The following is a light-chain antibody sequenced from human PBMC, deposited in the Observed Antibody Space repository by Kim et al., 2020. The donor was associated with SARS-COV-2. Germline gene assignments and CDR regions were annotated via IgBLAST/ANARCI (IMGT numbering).Light chain of an antibody. CDR3: QQYNNWPQGT. V-gene: IGKV3-15*01. J-gene: IGKJ1*01. Sequence: SPGERATLSGRASQSVSSNLAWYQQKPGQAPRLLIYGASTRATGIPARFSGSGSGTEFTLTISSLQSEDFAVYYCQQYNNWPQGTFGQGTKVDIK. CDR1: QSVSSN. CDR2: GAS.